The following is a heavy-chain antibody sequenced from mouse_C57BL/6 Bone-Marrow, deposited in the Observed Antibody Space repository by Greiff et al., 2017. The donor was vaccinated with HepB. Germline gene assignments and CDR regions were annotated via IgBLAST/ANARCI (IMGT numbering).Heavy chain of an antibody. CDR1: GFTFSDYY. J-gene: IGHJ1*03. CDR2: INYDGSST. V-gene: IGHV5-16*01. D-gene: IGHD2-2*01. CDR3: AREWFYWYFDV. Sequence: DVKLVESAGGLVQPGSSMKLSCTASGFTFSDYYMAWVRQVPEKGLEWVANINYDGSSTYYLDSLKSRFIISRDNAKNILYLQMSSLKSEDTATYYCAREWFYWYFDVWGTGTTVTVSS.